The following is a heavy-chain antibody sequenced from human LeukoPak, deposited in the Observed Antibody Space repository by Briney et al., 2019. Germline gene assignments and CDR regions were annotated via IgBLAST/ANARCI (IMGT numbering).Heavy chain of an antibody. CDR2: IYHSGST. Sequence: SETLSLTCTVSGYSISSGYYWGWIRQPPGKGLEWIGSIYHSGSTYYNPSLKSRVTISVDTSKNQFSLKLSSVTAADTAVYYCARDRTGGTVNTWGWFDPWGQGTLVTVSS. J-gene: IGHJ5*02. CDR3: ARDRTGGTVNTWGWFDP. CDR1: GYSISSGYY. V-gene: IGHV4-38-2*02. D-gene: IGHD4-17*01.